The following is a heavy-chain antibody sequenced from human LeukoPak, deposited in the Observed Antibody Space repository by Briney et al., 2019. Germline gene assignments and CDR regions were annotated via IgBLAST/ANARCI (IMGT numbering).Heavy chain of an antibody. CDR2: ISGSGGST. J-gene: IGHJ4*02. V-gene: IGHV3-23*01. CDR1: GFTFNNYA. CDR3: AKDLVYSFGSLDY. Sequence: GGSLRLSCAASGFTFNNYAMSWVRQAPGKGLEWVSSISGSGGSTYYADSVKGRFTISRDNSKNTLYLQMNSLRAEDTAVYYCAKDLVYSFGSLDYWGQGTLVTVSS. D-gene: IGHD5-18*01.